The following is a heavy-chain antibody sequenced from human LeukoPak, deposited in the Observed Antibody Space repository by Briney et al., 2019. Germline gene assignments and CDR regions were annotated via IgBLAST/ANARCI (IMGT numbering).Heavy chain of an antibody. D-gene: IGHD4-23*01. CDR2: IYYSGTT. CDR3: ARVGVDYSGNVIKYYFDY. V-gene: IGHV4-59*01. Sequence: PSETVSLTCTVSGGSISSYYWSWIRQPPGKGLEWIGYIYYSGTTNYNPSLKSRVIISVDTSKNQFSLKLSPVIAADTAVYYCARVGVDYSGNVIKYYFDYWGQGTLVTVSS. J-gene: IGHJ4*02. CDR1: GGSISSYY.